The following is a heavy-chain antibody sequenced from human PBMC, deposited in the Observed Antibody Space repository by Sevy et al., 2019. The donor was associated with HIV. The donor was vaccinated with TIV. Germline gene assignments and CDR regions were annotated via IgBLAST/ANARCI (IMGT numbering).Heavy chain of an antibody. J-gene: IGHJ4*02. CDR1: GGTFNNYG. V-gene: IGHV1-69*13. D-gene: IGHD2-21*01. CDR2: ILPLSGLV. CDR3: ARDRPCGGDCYFLDS. Sequence: ASVKVSCKASGGTFNNYGINWVRQAPGQGLQRMGGILPLSGLVNYAQNLQGRVAITADESTRTVYMELSSLRFEDTAVYYCARDRPCGGDCYFLDSWGRGALVTVSS.